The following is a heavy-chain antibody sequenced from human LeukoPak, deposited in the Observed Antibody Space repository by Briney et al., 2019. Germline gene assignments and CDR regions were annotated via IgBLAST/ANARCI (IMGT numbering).Heavy chain of an antibody. CDR1: GFTFSSYA. J-gene: IGHJ3*01. Sequence: PGGSLRLSCAASGFTFSSYAMSWVRQAPGKGLEWVSAISGSGGSTYYADSVKGRFTISRDNSKNTLYLQMNSLRAEDTAVYYCAKDGIVVVPAAIEPDAFDLWGQGTMVTVSS. V-gene: IGHV3-23*01. CDR2: ISGSGGST. CDR3: AKDGIVVVPAAIEPDAFDL. D-gene: IGHD2-2*01.